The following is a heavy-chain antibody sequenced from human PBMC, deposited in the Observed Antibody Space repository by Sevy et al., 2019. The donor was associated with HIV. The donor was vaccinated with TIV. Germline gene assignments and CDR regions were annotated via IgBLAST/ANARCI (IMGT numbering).Heavy chain of an antibody. Sequence: GGSLRLSCATSGLPLSSYGMHWVRQAPGKGLEWVAVISSDGSNKFYADSVKGRFTISRDNSKNTLYMQMNSLTVEDTAVYYCANRPHTSGYYGGFDYWGQGTLVTVSS. CDR3: ANRPHTSGYYGGFDY. CDR2: ISSDGSNK. D-gene: IGHD6-19*01. CDR1: GLPLSSYG. J-gene: IGHJ4*02. V-gene: IGHV3-30*18.